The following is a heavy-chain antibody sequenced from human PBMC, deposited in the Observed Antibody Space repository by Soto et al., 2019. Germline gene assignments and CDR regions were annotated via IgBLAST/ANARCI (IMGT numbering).Heavy chain of an antibody. Sequence: KPPETLSLTCSVSGGTISSGGHYWSWIRQLPGKGLEWIGNIYYRGTAYYNPSLKSRLTLSIDTSKNQFSLRLSSVTAADTAVYYCARAIGVPAFDMWGQGTMVTVSS. CDR2: IYYRGTA. CDR1: GGTISSGGHY. J-gene: IGHJ3*02. V-gene: IGHV4-31*03. CDR3: ARAIGVPAFDM. D-gene: IGHD2-8*01.